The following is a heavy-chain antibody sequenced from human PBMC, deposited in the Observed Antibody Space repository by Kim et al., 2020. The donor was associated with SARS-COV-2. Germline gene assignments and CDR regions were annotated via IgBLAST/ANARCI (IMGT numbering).Heavy chain of an antibody. CDR3: ARDRSGTAFDY. CDR2: ISYDGSNK. CDR1: GFTFSSYA. Sequence: GGSLRLSCAASGFTFSSYAMHWVRQAPGKGLEWVAVISYDGSNKYYADSVKGRFTISRDNSKNTLYLQMNSLRAEDTAVYYCARDRSGTAFDYWGQGTLVTVSS. V-gene: IGHV3-30-3*01. J-gene: IGHJ4*02. D-gene: IGHD5-18*01.